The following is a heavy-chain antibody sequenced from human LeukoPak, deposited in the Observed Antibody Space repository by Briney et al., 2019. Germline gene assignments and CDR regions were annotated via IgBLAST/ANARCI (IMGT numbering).Heavy chain of an antibody. Sequence: PSETLSLTCAVSGDSISSDIWWNWVRQPPGKGLEWIGEIHHSGGINYNPSLKSRVTISVDTSKNQFSLKLSSVTAADTAVYYCARGSSSWYNHWYFDLWGQGTTVTVSS. J-gene: IGHJ6*02. D-gene: IGHD6-13*01. CDR3: ARGSSSWYNHWYFDL. CDR2: IHHSGGI. CDR1: GDSISSDIW. V-gene: IGHV4-4*02.